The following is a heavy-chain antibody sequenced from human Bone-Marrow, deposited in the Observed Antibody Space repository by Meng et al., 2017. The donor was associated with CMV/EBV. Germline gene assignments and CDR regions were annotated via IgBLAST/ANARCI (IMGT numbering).Heavy chain of an antibody. Sequence: GESLKISCAASGFTFSSHGMHWVGQAPGKGLEWVAGIWYDGSNKYYADSVKGQFTISRDNSKNTLYLQMNSLRAEDTAVYYCAKDRSYSSSWSDYWGQGTLVTASS. CDR3: AKDRSYSSSWSDY. CDR2: IWYDGSNK. V-gene: IGHV3-33*06. D-gene: IGHD6-13*01. J-gene: IGHJ4*02. CDR1: GFTFSSHG.